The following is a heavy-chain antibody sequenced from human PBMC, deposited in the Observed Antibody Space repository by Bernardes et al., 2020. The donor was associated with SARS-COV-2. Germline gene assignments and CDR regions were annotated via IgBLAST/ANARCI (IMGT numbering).Heavy chain of an antibody. CDR3: ARDDGGDTNDVFNV. Sequence: GGSLRLSCAASGFTFGDYSMNWVRQAPGKGLEWVSSISGSTRYIFYADSVKGRFTISRDNANNSLFLQLNSLRAEDTAVYYCARDDGGDTNDVFNVWGQGTMVTVSS. CDR2: ISGSTRYI. D-gene: IGHD2-21*02. J-gene: IGHJ3*01. V-gene: IGHV3-21*01. CDR1: GFTFGDYS.